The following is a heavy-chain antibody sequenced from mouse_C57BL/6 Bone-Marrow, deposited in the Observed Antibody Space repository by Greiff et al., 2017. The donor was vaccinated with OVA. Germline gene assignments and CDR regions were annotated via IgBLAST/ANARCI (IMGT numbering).Heavy chain of an antibody. CDR1: GFTFSSYT. J-gene: IGHJ3*01. V-gene: IGHV5-9*01. CDR3: ARQGEDFAY. Sequence: DVKLVESGGGLVKPGGSLKLSCAASGFTFSSYTMSWVRQTPEQRLEWVATISGGGGNTYYPDSVKGRFTISRDNAKNTLYLQMSSLRSEDTALYYCARQGEDFAYWGQGTLVTVSA. CDR2: ISGGGGNT.